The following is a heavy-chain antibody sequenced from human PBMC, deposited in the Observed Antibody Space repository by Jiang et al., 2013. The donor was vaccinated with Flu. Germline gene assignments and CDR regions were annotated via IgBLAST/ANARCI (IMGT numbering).Heavy chain of an antibody. CDR3: ARETVAAAGIVDY. J-gene: IGHJ4*02. Sequence: GRVTMTRDTSTSTVYMELSSLRSEDTAVYYCARETVAAAGIVDYWGQGTLVTVSS. D-gene: IGHD6-13*01. V-gene: IGHV1-46*01.